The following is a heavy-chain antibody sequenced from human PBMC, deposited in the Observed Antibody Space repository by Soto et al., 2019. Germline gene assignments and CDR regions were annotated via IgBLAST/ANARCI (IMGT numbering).Heavy chain of an antibody. CDR2: ITWDGGYT. CDR3: AKERLKYFDR. CDR1: DFSFDTYT. D-gene: IGHD3-9*01. Sequence: EVQLVESGGVVVQPGRSLRLSCATSDFSFDTYTMHWVRQVPGKGLEWLCLITWDGGYTVYADAAKGRFTISRDNRRDSLSLEMTRLRPEDTAFYYCAKERLKYFDRWGQGTRVTVSS. J-gene: IGHJ1*01. V-gene: IGHV3-43D*03.